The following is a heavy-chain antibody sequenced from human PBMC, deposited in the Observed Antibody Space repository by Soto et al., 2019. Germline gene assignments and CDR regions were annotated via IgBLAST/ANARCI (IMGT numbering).Heavy chain of an antibody. CDR1: GFTFSVYA. CDR2: IGGSGGNT. J-gene: IGHJ6*02. Sequence: LRLSCVASGFTFSVYAMSWVRQAPGKGLEWVSAIGGSGGNTFYADSVKGRFTMSRDNSKNTLYLQMNSLRGEDTAVYYCARDRGNLDVWGQGTTVTVSS. D-gene: IGHD6-25*01. V-gene: IGHV3-23*01. CDR3: ARDRGNLDV.